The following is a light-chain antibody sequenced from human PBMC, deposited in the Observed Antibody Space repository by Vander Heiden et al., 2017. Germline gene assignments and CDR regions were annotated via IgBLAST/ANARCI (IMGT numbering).Light chain of an antibody. V-gene: IGKV1-17*01. CDR2: ATS. CDR3: RQHNSYPRT. CDR1: QGIGND. J-gene: IGKJ1*01. Sequence: DIQMTQSPSTLSASVGDRVTITCRASQGIGNDLGWFQQKPGKAPNRLIYATSCMQSGVPSRCSSSSSGTEFTLTISSLQPEDFATYYCRQHNSYPRTFGQGTKVEV.